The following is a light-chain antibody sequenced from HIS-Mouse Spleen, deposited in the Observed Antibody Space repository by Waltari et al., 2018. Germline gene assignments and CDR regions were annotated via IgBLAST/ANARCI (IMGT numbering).Light chain of an antibody. CDR3: CSYAGSSTLV. J-gene: IGLJ3*02. CDR2: EGT. V-gene: IGLV2-23*01. Sequence: QSALTQPASVPGSPGQSITISCTGTSSDVWGYNLVSCYQQHPGKAPKLMIYEGTKRPSGVSNRFSGSKSGNTASLTISGLQAEDEADYYCCSYAGSSTLVFGGGTKLTVL. CDR1: SSDVWGYNL.